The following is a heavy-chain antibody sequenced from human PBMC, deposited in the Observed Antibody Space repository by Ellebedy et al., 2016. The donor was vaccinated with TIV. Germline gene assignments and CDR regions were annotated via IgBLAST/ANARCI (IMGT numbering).Heavy chain of an antibody. CDR1: GFPFSGDY. CDR3: ARLGVIAAAGASDY. J-gene: IGHJ4*02. D-gene: IGHD6-13*01. CDR2: ISYSGELM. Sequence: GASLKISCAASGFPFSGDYITWFRQAPGKGPEWVSYISYSGELMYYADSVKGRFTTSRDNAGNSLYLQMNSLRAEDTAVYYCARLGVIAAAGASDYWGQGTLVIVSS. V-gene: IGHV3-11*01.